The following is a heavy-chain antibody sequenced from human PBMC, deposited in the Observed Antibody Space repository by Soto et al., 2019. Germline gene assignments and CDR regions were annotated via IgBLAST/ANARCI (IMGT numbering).Heavy chain of an antibody. CDR1: GGSISSGGYY. Sequence: PSETLSLTCTVSGGSISSGGYYWSWIRQHPGKGLEWIGYIYYSGSTYYNPSLKSRVTISVDTSKNQFSLKLSSVTAADTAVYYCARETGCSGGSCYNWFDPWGQGTLVTVSS. J-gene: IGHJ5*02. CDR2: IYYSGST. D-gene: IGHD2-15*01. V-gene: IGHV4-31*03. CDR3: ARETGCSGGSCYNWFDP.